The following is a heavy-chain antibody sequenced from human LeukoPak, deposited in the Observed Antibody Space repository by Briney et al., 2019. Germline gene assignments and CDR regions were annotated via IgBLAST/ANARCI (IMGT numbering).Heavy chain of an antibody. D-gene: IGHD6-19*01. CDR1: GGSINSGAYY. Sequence: PSETLSLTCTVSGGSINSGAYYWTWIRQPPGKGLEWIGYIFHSGSTYYNASLKSRVTISVDRSKNQFSLKLSSVTAADTAVYYCARTYSSGWQRGVRYFDYWGQGTLVTVSS. V-gene: IGHV4-30-2*02. J-gene: IGHJ4*02. CDR2: IFHSGST. CDR3: ARTYSSGWQRGVRYFDY.